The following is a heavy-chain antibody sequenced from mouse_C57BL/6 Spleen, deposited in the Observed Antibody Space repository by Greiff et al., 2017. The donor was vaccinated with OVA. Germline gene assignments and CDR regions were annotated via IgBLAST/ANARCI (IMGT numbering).Heavy chain of an antibody. J-gene: IGHJ4*01. D-gene: IGHD3-3*01. V-gene: IGHV5-17*01. Sequence: EVHLVESGGGLVKPGGSLKLSCAASGFTFSDYGMHWVRQAPEKGLEWVAYISSGSSTIYYADTVKGRFNISRDNAKNTLFLQMTSLRSEDTAMYYCARRRDGDAMDYWGQGSSVTVSS. CDR2: ISSGSSTI. CDR3: ARRRDGDAMDY. CDR1: GFTFSDYG.